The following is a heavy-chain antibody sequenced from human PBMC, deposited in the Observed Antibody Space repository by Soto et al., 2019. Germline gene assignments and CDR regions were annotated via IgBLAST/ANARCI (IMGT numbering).Heavy chain of an antibody. Sequence: SVKVSCKASGGTFSSYAISWVRQAPGQGLEWMGGIIPIFGTANYAQEFQGRVTITADESTSTAYMELSSLRSEDTAVYYCARVVGSYNWFDPWGQGTLVTVSS. J-gene: IGHJ5*02. CDR3: ARVVGSYNWFDP. V-gene: IGHV1-69*13. CDR1: GGTFSSYA. CDR2: IIPIFGTA. D-gene: IGHD6-6*01.